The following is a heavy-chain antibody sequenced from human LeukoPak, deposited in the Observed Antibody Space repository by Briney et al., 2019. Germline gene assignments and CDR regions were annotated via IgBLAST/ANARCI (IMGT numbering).Heavy chain of an antibody. V-gene: IGHV3-48*03. Sequence: GGSLRLSCAASGFTFSSYEVNWVRQAPGKGLEWVSYISSSGSTIYYADSVKGRFTISRDNAKNSLYLQMNSLRAEDTAVYYCWRTEKNNYYYYYYMDVWGKGTTVTVSS. J-gene: IGHJ6*03. CDR1: GFTFSSYE. CDR3: WRTEKNNYYYYYYMDV. CDR2: ISSSGSTI.